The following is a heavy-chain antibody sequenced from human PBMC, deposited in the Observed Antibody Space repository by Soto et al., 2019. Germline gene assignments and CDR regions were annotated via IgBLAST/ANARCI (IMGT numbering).Heavy chain of an antibody. J-gene: IGHJ5*02. CDR3: ARETYSGSYPNWFDP. CDR1: GGSVSSGSYY. Sequence: SETLSLTCTVSGGSVSSGSYYWSWIRQPPGKGLEWIGYIYYSGSTNYNPSLKSRVTISVDTSKNQFSLKLSSVTAADTAVYYCARETYSGSYPNWFDPWGQGTLVTVSS. D-gene: IGHD1-26*01. CDR2: IYYSGST. V-gene: IGHV4-61*01.